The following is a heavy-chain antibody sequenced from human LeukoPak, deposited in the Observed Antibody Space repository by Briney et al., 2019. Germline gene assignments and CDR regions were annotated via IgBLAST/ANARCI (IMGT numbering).Heavy chain of an antibody. Sequence: GGSLRLSCAASGFTFSSYWMSWVRQAPGKGLEWVANIKQDGSEKYYVDSVKGRFTISRDNAKNSLYLQMNSLRAEDTAVYHCARGVGGSSSWYYFDYWGQGTLVTVSS. V-gene: IGHV3-7*01. CDR2: IKQDGSEK. J-gene: IGHJ4*02. CDR1: GFTFSSYW. D-gene: IGHD6-13*01. CDR3: ARGVGGSSSWYYFDY.